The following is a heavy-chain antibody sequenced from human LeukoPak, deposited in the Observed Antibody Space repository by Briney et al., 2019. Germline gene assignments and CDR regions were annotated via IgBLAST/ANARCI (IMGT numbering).Heavy chain of an antibody. V-gene: IGHV3-23*01. Sequence: GGSLRLSCAASGFTFSSYAMSWVRQAPGKGLEWVSAISGSGGSTYYADSVKGRFTISRDNSKNTLYLQMNSLRAEDTAVYYCAKGEEQWPYNLNWFDPWGQGTLVTVSS. CDR1: GFTFSSYA. CDR3: AKGEEQWPYNLNWFDP. J-gene: IGHJ5*02. D-gene: IGHD6-19*01. CDR2: ISGSGGST.